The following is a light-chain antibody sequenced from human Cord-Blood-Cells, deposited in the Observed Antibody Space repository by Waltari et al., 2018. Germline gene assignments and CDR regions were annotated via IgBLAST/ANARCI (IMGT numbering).Light chain of an antibody. CDR1: SSDVGGSNY. CDR3: SSYAGSNNWV. J-gene: IGLJ3*02. Sequence: QSALTQPPSASGSPGQSVTISCTGTSSDVGGSNYVSWYQQHPGKAPKLMIYEVRTRPSGVPDRFSGTKAGNTASLTVSGLQAEDEADYYCSSYAGSNNWVFGGGTKLTVL. V-gene: IGLV2-8*01. CDR2: EVR.